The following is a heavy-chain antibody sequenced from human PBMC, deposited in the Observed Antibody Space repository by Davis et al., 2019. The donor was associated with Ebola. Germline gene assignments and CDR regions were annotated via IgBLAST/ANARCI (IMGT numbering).Heavy chain of an antibody. V-gene: IGHV1-46*01. CDR2: INPSGGST. J-gene: IGHJ4*02. CDR3: ATTPRYSNYGGYFDN. Sequence: ASVKVSCKASGYTFTSYYMHWVRQAPGQGLEWMGIINPSGGSTSYAQKLQGRVTMTTDTSTSTAYMELRSLRSDDTAMYYCATTPRYSNYGGYFDNWGQGNLVTVSS. CDR1: GYTFTSYY. D-gene: IGHD4-11*01.